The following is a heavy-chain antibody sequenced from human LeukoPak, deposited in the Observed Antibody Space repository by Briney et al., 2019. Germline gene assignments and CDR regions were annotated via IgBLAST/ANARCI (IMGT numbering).Heavy chain of an antibody. CDR1: GCSISSSDYY. CDR3: ARYCSSTGFLSDNWFDP. V-gene: IGHV4-30-4*01. CDR2: IYYSEST. J-gene: IGHJ5*02. Sequence: ASETLSLTCTASGCSISSSDYYWDWLRQPPGKDREWIPFIYYSESTYYYPSLKTRVTISVDTSKNKFSLKLSSVTATDTAVYYCARYCSSTGFLSDNWFDPWGQGTLVTVSS. D-gene: IGHD2-2*01.